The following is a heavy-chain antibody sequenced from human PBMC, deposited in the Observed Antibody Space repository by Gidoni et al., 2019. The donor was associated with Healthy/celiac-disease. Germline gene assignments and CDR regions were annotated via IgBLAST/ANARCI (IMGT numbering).Heavy chain of an antibody. J-gene: IGHJ5*02. CDR2: IIPNFGTA. D-gene: IGHD6-13*01. V-gene: IGHV1-69*01. CDR3: ASSNVEQQLEGGWFDP. Sequence: QVQLVPSGAEVTKPGSSVKVSCTASGRPFSIYAICLVLQAPGQGLEWMGGIIPNFGTANDAQKFQGRVTMTADESTSTAYRELSSLRSEYTAVYYWASSNVEQQLEGGWFDPWGQGTLVTVSS. CDR1: GRPFSIYA.